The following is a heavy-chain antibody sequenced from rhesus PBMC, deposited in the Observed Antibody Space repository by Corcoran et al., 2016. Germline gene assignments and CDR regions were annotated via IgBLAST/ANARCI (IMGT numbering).Heavy chain of an antibody. V-gene: IGHV3S5*01. CDR2: INSGGGTT. CDR1: GFTFSSYG. D-gene: IGHD4-29*01. CDR3: AKGNYGNY. J-gene: IGHJ4*01. Sequence: EVQLVETGGGLVQPGGSLKLSCAASGFTFSSYGMSWVRQAPGKGLEWVSAINSGGGTTYYADSVKGRFTSSRDNSKNTLSLQMNSLRPEDTAVYYCAKGNYGNYWGQGVLVTVSS.